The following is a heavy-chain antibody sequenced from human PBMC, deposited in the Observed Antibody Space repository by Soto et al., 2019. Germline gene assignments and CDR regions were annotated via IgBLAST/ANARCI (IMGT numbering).Heavy chain of an antibody. CDR1: GGSFSGYY. CDR2: INHSGST. CDR3: ARGIAYYDFWSGYGERYYYGMDV. V-gene: IGHV4-34*01. Sequence: LSLTCAVYGGSFSGYYWSWIRQPPGKGLEWIGEINHSGSTNYNPSLKSRVTISVDTSKNQFSLKLSSVTAADTAVYYCARGIAYYDFWSGYGERYYYGMDVWGQGTTVTV. D-gene: IGHD3-3*01. J-gene: IGHJ6*02.